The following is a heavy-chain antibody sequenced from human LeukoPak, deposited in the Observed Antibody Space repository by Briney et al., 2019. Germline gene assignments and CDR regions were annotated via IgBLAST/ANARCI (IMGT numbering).Heavy chain of an antibody. CDR3: ARGPADAFDI. CDR1: GGSFSGYY. CDR2: INHSGST. Sequence: SETLSLTCAVYGGSFSGYYWSWNRQPPGKGLEWIGEINHSGSTNYNPSLKSRVTISVDTSKNQFSLKLSSVTAADTAMYYCARGPADAFDIWGQGTMVIVSS. V-gene: IGHV4-34*01. J-gene: IGHJ3*02.